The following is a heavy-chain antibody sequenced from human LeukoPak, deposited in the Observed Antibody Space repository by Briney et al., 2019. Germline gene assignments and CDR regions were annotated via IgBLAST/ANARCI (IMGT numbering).Heavy chain of an antibody. V-gene: IGHV5-51*01. D-gene: IGHD3-9*01. CDR2: IYPGDSDT. J-gene: IGHJ4*02. Sequence: GASLKISCKGSGYIFTSYWIGWVRQLPGKGLEWMGIIYPGDSDTRYSPSFQGQVTISADKSISTAYLQWSSLKASDTAMYYCATSRTGYSPNYWGQGTLVTVSS. CDR3: ATSRTGYSPNY. CDR1: GYIFTSYW.